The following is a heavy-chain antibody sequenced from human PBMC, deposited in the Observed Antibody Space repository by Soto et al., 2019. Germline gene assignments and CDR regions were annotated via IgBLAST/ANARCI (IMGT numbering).Heavy chain of an antibody. CDR1: GFTFSSYA. J-gene: IGHJ4*02. V-gene: IGHV3-30-3*01. CDR3: AREQGSDCLDY. CDR2: ISYDGSNK. D-gene: IGHD6-19*01. Sequence: QVQLVESGGGVVQPGRSLRLSCAASGFTFSSYAMHWVRQAPGKGLEWVAVISYDGSNKYYADSVKGRFTISRDNSKNTLYLQMNSLRAEDTAVYYCAREQGSDCLDYWGQGTLVTVSS.